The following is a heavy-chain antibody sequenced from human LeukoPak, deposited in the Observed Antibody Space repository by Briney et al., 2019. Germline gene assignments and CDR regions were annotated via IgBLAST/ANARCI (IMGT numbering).Heavy chain of an antibody. CDR1: GYTLTSYV. CDR2: ISAYNGNT. CDR3: ARVREGDYVWGSYRHFDY. D-gene: IGHD3-16*02. J-gene: IGHJ4*02. Sequence: ASVKVSCKASGYTLTSYVISWVRQAPGQGLEWMGSISAYNGNTNYAQKLQGRVTMTTDTSTSTAYMELRSLRSDDTAVYYCARVREGDYVWGSYRHFDYWGQGTLVTVSS. V-gene: IGHV1-18*01.